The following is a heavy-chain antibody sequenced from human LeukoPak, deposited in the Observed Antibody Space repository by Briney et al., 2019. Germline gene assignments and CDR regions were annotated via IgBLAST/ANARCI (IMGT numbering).Heavy chain of an antibody. D-gene: IGHD1-26*01. CDR2: ISGNGYA. V-gene: IGHV3-23*01. Sequence: GGSLRLSCAASGFTFSSYWMHWVRQAPGKGLEWVSAISGNGYAYYADSVKGRFTISRDNSKNTLYLQMNSLRAEDTAVYYCAKRGAEVGTTVAPGDYWGQGTLLTVSS. CDR1: GFTFSSYW. CDR3: AKRGAEVGTTVAPGDY. J-gene: IGHJ4*02.